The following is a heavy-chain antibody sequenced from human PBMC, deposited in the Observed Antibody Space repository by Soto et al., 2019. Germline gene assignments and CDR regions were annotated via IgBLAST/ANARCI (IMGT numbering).Heavy chain of an antibody. CDR3: AGDFWSGYFDY. J-gene: IGHJ4*02. D-gene: IGHD3-3*01. CDR2: IYYSGRT. V-gene: IGHV4-59*13. CDR1: GGSISSYY. Sequence: QVQLQESGPGLVKPSETLSLTCTVSGGSISSYYWSWIRQPPGKGLEWIGYIYYSGRTNYNPSLKSRVTISVDTSKNQFSLKLSSVTAADTAIYYCAGDFWSGYFDYWGQGTLVTVSS.